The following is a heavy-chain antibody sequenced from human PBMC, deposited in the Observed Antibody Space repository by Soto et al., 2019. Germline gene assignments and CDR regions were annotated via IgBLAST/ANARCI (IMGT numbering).Heavy chain of an antibody. CDR3: ARDRVYVAARPKPIVNNYYGMDV. CDR1: GYTFTGYY. Sequence: ASVKVSCKASGYTFTGYYMHWVRQAPGQGLEWMGWINPNSGGTNYAQKFQGWVTMTRDTSISTAYMELSRLRSDDTAVYYCARDRVYVAARPKPIVNNYYGMDVWGQGTTVTVSS. D-gene: IGHD6-6*01. V-gene: IGHV1-2*04. J-gene: IGHJ6*02. CDR2: INPNSGGT.